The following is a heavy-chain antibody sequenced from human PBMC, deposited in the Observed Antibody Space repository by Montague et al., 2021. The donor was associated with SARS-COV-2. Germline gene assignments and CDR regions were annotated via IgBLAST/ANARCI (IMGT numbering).Heavy chain of an antibody. CDR1: GGSISNYY. V-gene: IGHV4-4*07. Sequence: SETLSLTCTVSGGSISNYYWSWIRQPAGKGLEWIGRIYSSGSTNYNPSLKSRISMSVDTSKNQFSLELSSATAADTAIYYCARDYSHCSGGSCVFDYWGQGTLVTVSS. CDR2: IYSSGST. CDR3: ARDYSHCSGGSCVFDY. D-gene: IGHD2-15*01. J-gene: IGHJ4*02.